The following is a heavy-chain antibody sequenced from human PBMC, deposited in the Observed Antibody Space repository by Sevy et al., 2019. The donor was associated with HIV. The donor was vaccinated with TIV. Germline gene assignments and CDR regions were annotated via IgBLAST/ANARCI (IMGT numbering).Heavy chain of an antibody. CDR2: IGTAGDT. CDR1: GFTFSRYD. Sequence: GGSLRLSCAASGFTFSRYDMHWVRQATGKGLEWVSSIGTAGDTYYPGSVKGRFTISRENAKQSLYLQMNSMRAGDTAVYYCARGTRYSGSYYLGDDAFDIWGQGTMVTVSS. J-gene: IGHJ3*02. D-gene: IGHD1-26*01. CDR3: ARGTRYSGSYYLGDDAFDI. V-gene: IGHV3-13*01.